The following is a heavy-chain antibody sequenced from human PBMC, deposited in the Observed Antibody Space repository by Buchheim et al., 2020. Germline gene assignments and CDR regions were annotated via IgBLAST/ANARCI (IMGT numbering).Heavy chain of an antibody. CDR3: ARVLFDPVGLVVIMGGMDV. CDR2: IWYDGSNK. V-gene: IGHV3-33*01. CDR1: GFTFSSYG. J-gene: IGHJ6*02. Sequence: QVQLVESGGGVVQPGRSLRLSCAASGFTFSSYGMHWVRQAPGKGLEWVAVIWYDGSNKYYADSVKGRFTISRDNSKNTLYLQMNSLRAEDTAVYYCARVLFDPVGLVVIMGGMDVWGQGTT. D-gene: IGHD3-22*01.